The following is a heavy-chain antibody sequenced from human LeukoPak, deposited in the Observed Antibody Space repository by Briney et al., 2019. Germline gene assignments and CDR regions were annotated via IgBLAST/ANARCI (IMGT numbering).Heavy chain of an antibody. J-gene: IGHJ4*02. D-gene: IGHD3-3*01. CDR1: GFTFSSYS. CDR3: ARDYDFWSGYYSY. Sequence: GGSLRLSCAASGFTFSSYSMNWVRQAPGKGLEWVSYISSSSSTIYYADSVKGRFTISRDNAKNPLYLQMNSLRAEDTAVYYCARDYDFWSGYYSYWGQGTLVTVSS. CDR2: ISSSSSTI. V-gene: IGHV3-48*01.